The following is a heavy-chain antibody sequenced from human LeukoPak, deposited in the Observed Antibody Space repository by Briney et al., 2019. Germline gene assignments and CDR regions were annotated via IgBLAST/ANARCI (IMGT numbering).Heavy chain of an antibody. Sequence: SETLSLTCTVSGGSISTYYWSWIRQPPGKGLECLGFIFHTGTTNYNPSLTSRVTISVDTSKNQFSLNLSSVTAADTAVYYCARTYSGRSYYFDCWGQGTLVTVSS. V-gene: IGHV4-59*01. CDR1: GGSISTYY. CDR2: IFHTGTT. CDR3: ARTYSGRSYYFDC. J-gene: IGHJ4*02. D-gene: IGHD1-26*01.